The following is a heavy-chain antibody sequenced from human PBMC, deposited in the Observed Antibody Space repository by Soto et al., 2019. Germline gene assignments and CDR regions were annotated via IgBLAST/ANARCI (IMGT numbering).Heavy chain of an antibody. CDR3: AKDEYYDFWSGYYGY. Sequence: GGSLRLSCAASGFTFSSYAMSWVRQAPGKGLEWVSAISGSGGSTYYADSVKGRFTISRDNSKNTLYLQMNSLRAEDTAVYYCAKDEYYDFWSGYYGYWGQGTLVTVSS. CDR1: GFTFSSYA. D-gene: IGHD3-3*01. CDR2: ISGSGGST. J-gene: IGHJ4*02. V-gene: IGHV3-23*01.